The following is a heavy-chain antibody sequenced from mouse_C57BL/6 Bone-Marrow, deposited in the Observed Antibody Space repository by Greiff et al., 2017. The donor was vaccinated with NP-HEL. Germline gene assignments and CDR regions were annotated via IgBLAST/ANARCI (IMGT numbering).Heavy chain of an antibody. J-gene: IGHJ2*01. CDR1: GFTFSDYY. CDR2: ISTGGGST. CDR3: AREGGGSSSFDY. V-gene: IGHV5-12*01. D-gene: IGHD1-1*01. Sequence: EVHLVESGGGLVQPGGSLKLSCAASGFTFSDYYMYWVRQTPEKRLEWVAYISTGGGSTYYPATVKGRFTISRDNAKNTLYLPLSRLKSEDTAMYYCAREGGGSSSFDYWGQGTTLTVSS.